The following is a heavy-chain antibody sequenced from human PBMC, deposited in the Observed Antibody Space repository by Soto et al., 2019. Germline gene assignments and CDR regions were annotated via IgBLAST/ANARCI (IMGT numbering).Heavy chain of an antibody. V-gene: IGHV3-48*03. Sequence: EVQLVESGGGLVQPGGSLRLSCAASGFTFSSSEMYWVRQAPGKGLEWISYIHPGGQTIFYAESVKGRFTISRDNAKHSVYLQRNGLRAEDTAVYYCARRGSRWGRGTKVTVSS. CDR3: ARRGSR. J-gene: IGHJ3*01. CDR2: IHPGGQTI. D-gene: IGHD2-15*01. CDR1: GFTFSSSE.